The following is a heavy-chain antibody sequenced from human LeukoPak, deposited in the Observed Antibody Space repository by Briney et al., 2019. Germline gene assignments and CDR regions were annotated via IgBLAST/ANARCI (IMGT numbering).Heavy chain of an antibody. J-gene: IGHJ4*02. V-gene: IGHV4-39*07. Sequence: SETLSLTCTVSGGSISSSSYYWGWIRQPPGKGLEWIGSIYYSGSTYYNPSLKSRVTISVDTSKNQFSLRLSSVTAADTAVYYCARGDIAVAGTSIDYWGQGTLVTVSS. CDR1: GGSISSSSYY. CDR2: IYYSGST. CDR3: ARGDIAVAGTSIDY. D-gene: IGHD6-19*01.